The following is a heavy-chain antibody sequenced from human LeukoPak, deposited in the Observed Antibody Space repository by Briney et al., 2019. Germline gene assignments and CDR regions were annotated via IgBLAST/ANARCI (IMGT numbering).Heavy chain of an antibody. V-gene: IGHV3-74*01. CDR1: GFTFSSYW. CDR2: INSDETIS. Sequence: GGSLRLSCAASGFTFSSYWMHWVRHVPNQGLMWVSRINSDETISEYVDSVNGRFTISRDNAKNTLYFQMNSLRAEDTAVYFCLYGGYFQHWGQGTLVTVSS. J-gene: IGHJ1*01. D-gene: IGHD3-16*01. CDR3: LYGGYFQH.